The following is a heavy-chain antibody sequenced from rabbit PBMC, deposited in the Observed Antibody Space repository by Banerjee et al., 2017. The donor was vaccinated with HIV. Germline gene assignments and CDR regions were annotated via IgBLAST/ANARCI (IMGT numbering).Heavy chain of an antibody. J-gene: IGHJ4*01. CDR2: INTSSGNT. D-gene: IGHD4-1*01. Sequence: QSLEESGGDLVKPGASLTLTCTASGFSFSTKSVMCWVRQAPGKGLEWIACINTSSGNTVDASWAKGRFTISKTASTTVTLQMTSLTAADTATYFCAREVAGVTGWNFGLWGQGTLVTVS. V-gene: IGHV1S40*01. CDR1: GFSFSTKSV. CDR3: AREVAGVTGWNFGL.